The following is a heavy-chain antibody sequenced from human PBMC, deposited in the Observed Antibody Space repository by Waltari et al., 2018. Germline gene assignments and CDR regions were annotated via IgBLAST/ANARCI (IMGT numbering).Heavy chain of an antibody. Sequence: QVQLQESGPGLAKASQTLSLTCDVSGGSISNLNFYWSWIRQPAGKGLEWIGRIYRSGVTAYHPSLRGRATMFLDMSKNQFSLTVDSLIAADTAVYYCAVSPDTATSRAAFHFWGPGTTVSVSS. CDR2: IYRSGVT. CDR1: GGSISNLNFY. CDR3: AVSPDTATSRAAFHF. D-gene: IGHD5-18*01. J-gene: IGHJ6*02. V-gene: IGHV4-61*02.